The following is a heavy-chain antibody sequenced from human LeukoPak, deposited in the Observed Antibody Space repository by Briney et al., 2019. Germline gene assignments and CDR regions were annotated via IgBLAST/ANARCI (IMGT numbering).Heavy chain of an antibody. CDR1: GYTLTELS. J-gene: IGHJ4*02. CDR3: ATFPMYYYDSSGYRVDDY. CDR2: FDPKDGET. Sequence: ASVKVSCKVSGYTLTELSMHWVRQAPGKGLEWMGGFDPKDGETIYAQKFQGRVTMTEDTSTDTAYMELSSLKSEDTAVYYCATFPMYYYDSSGYRVDDYWGQGTLVTVSS. D-gene: IGHD3-22*01. V-gene: IGHV1-24*01.